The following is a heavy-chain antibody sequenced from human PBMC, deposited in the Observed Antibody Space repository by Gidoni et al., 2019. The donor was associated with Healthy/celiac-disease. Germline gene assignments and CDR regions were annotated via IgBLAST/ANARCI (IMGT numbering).Heavy chain of an antibody. D-gene: IGHD5-12*01. CDR2: IIPIFGTA. CDR1: GGTFSSYA. V-gene: IGHV1-69*01. CDR3: ARRQLEMATITSWFDP. Sequence: QVQLVQSGAEVKKPGSSVKVACKASGGTFSSYAISWVRQAPGQGLEWMGGIIPIFGTANYAQKFQSRVTITADESTSTAYMELSSLRSEDTAVYYCARRQLEMATITSWFDPWGQGTLVTVSS. J-gene: IGHJ5*02.